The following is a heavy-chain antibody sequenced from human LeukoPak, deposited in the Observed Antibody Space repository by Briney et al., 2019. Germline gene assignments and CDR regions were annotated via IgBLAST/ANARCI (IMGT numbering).Heavy chain of an antibody. D-gene: IGHD2-2*01. J-gene: IGHJ4*02. CDR2: INHSGST. Sequence: SETLSLTCAVYGGSFSGYYWSRIRQPPGKGLEWIGEINHSGSTNYNPSLKSRVTISVDTSKNQFSLKLSSVTAADTAVYYCAVPAAMSDFDYWGQGTLVTVSS. V-gene: IGHV4-34*01. CDR3: AVPAAMSDFDY. CDR1: GGSFSGYY.